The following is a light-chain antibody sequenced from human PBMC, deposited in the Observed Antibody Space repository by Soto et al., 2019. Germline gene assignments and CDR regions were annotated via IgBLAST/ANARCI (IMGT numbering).Light chain of an antibody. CDR3: QQYNNWPPYT. J-gene: IGKJ2*01. V-gene: IGKV3-15*01. Sequence: EIVMTQSPATLSVSPGERATLSCRASQSVSNNLAWYQQKPGQAPRLLIYGASTRATGIPARFSGSGSGTEFTLTRSSLQSEDFAVYYCQQYNNWPPYTFGQGTKLEIK. CDR2: GAS. CDR1: QSVSNN.